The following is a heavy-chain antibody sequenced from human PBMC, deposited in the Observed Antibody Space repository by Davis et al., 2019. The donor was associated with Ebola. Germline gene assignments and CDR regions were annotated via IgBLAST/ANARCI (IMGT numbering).Heavy chain of an antibody. V-gene: IGHV4-59*12. CDR2: IYYSGST. CDR3: ARGFPYYYGSGNFDY. J-gene: IGHJ4*02. Sequence: MPSETLSLTCTVSGGSISSYYWSWIRQSPGKGLEWIGYIYYSGSTYYNPSFKSRLTISVDKSKNQFSLKLSAVTAADTAVYYCARGFPYYYGSGNFDYWGQGTLVTVSS. D-gene: IGHD3-10*01. CDR1: GGSISSYY.